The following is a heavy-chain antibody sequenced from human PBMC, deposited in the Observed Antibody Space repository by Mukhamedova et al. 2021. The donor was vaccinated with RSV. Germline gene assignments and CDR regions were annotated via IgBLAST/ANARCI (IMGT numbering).Heavy chain of an antibody. V-gene: IGHV3-30*01. J-gene: IGHJ4*02. Sequence: GGSNKYYADSVKGRFTISRDNSKNTLYLQMNSLRAEDTAVYYCARDSPTPYYYGSGSYAYWGQGPLVTVSS. CDR2: GGSNK. D-gene: IGHD3-10*01. CDR3: ARDSPTPYYYGSGSYAY.